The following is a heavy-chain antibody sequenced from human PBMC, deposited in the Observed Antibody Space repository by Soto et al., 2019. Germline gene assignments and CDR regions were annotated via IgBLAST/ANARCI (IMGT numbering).Heavy chain of an antibody. CDR1: GYTFTRYG. Sequence: QVQLVQSGAEVKNPGASVKVSCKASGYTFTRYGIGWARQAPGQGLEWMGWINTYNGNTNYAQNVQGRVTLTTDTXSSTAYMERRSLTANDTAIYYCAMVDVYVTPSPQDVWGQGTTVIVSS. V-gene: IGHV1-18*01. J-gene: IGHJ6*02. D-gene: IGHD3-16*01. CDR2: INTYNGNT. CDR3: AMVDVYVTPSPQDV.